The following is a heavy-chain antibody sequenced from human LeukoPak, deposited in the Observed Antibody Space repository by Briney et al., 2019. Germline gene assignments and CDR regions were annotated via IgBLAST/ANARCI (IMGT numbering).Heavy chain of an antibody. Sequence: ASVKVSCKASGYTFTGYYMHWVRQAPGQGLEWMGWINPNSGGTNYAQKFQGRVTMTRDTSISTAYMELSRLRSDDTAVYYCAREDRGYSYGTFDPWGQGTLVTVSS. CDR1: GYTFTGYY. CDR2: INPNSGGT. CDR3: AREDRGYSYGTFDP. D-gene: IGHD5-18*01. V-gene: IGHV1-2*02. J-gene: IGHJ5*02.